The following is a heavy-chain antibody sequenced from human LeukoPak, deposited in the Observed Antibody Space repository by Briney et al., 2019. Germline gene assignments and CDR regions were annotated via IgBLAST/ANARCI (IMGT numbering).Heavy chain of an antibody. Sequence: GGSLRLSCAASGFTSSNYWMNWVRQAPGKGLEWVANIKEDGSDKYYVDSVKGRFSISKDNAKNSLYLQMNSLRVEDTAVYYCVPLNWNPPGDFDRWGQGTLVTVSS. D-gene: IGHD1-20*01. V-gene: IGHV3-7*01. CDR3: VPLNWNPPGDFDR. J-gene: IGHJ4*02. CDR1: GFTSSNYW. CDR2: IKEDGSDK.